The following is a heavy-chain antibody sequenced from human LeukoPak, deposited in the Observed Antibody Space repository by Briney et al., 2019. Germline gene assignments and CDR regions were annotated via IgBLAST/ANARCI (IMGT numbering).Heavy chain of an antibody. Sequence: PGGSLRLSCAASGFTFSSYGMHWVRQAPGKGLDWVALISSDGSSKYYADSVKGRFTISRDNSKNTLYLQMNSLRAEDTAVYYCTRAGGGFDYWGQGTLVTVSS. CDR1: GFTFSSYG. CDR3: TRAGGGFDY. V-gene: IGHV3-30*03. J-gene: IGHJ4*02. D-gene: IGHD2-15*01. CDR2: ISSDGSSK.